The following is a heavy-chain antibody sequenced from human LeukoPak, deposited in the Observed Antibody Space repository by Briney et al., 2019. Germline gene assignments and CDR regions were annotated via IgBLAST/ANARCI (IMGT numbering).Heavy chain of an antibody. CDR1: GYTFTGYY. CDR2: INPNGGGT. D-gene: IGHD5-24*01. J-gene: IGHJ4*02. V-gene: IGHV1-2*02. Sequence: ASVKVSCKASGYTFTGYYMHWVRQAPGQGLEWMGWINPNGGGTNYAQKFQGRVTMTRDTSISTAYMELSRLRSDDTAVYYCARDGWLRDGYNFNYWGQGTLVTVSS. CDR3: ARDGWLRDGYNFNY.